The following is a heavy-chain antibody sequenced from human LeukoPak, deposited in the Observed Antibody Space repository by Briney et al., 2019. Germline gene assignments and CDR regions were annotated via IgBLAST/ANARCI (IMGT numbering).Heavy chain of an antibody. Sequence: ASVKVSCKASGGTFSSYAISWVRQAPGQGLEWMGRIIPIFGTANYAQKFQGRVTITADESTSTAYMELSSLRSEDTAVYYCARDGGGGRATMIPGGYWGQGTLVTVSS. CDR3: ARDGGGGRATMIPGGY. D-gene: IGHD5-12*01. V-gene: IGHV1-69*13. CDR2: IIPIFGTA. CDR1: GGTFSSYA. J-gene: IGHJ4*02.